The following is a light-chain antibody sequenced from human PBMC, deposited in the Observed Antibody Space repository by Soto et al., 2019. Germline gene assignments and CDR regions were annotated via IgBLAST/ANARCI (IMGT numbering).Light chain of an antibody. Sequence: QSALTQPASVSGSPGQSITISCTGTSRDVGSYNYASWYQQHPGKAPKLLSYEVTNRPSGISNRFSGSKSGNTASLTISGLQAEDEADYYCYSYTNNSTPVVGGGTKLTAL. CDR2: EVT. CDR3: YSYTNNSTPV. CDR1: SRDVGSYNY. V-gene: IGLV2-14*01. J-gene: IGLJ3*02.